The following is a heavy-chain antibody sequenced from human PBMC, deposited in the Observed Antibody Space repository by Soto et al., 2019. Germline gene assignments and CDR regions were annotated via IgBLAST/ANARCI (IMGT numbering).Heavy chain of an antibody. V-gene: IGHV1-18*01. CDR2: ISAYNGNT. J-gene: IGHJ4*02. CDR3: ARGAGVSGELYY. CDR1: GYTFTSYG. Sequence: QVQLVQSGAEVKKPGASVKVSCKASGYTFTSYGISWVRQAPGQGLEWMGWISAYNGNTNYAQKLQGRVTMSRDTSTSRGYMELRSLRSDDTAVYYGARGAGVSGELYYWGQGTLVSVSS. D-gene: IGHD3-16*01.